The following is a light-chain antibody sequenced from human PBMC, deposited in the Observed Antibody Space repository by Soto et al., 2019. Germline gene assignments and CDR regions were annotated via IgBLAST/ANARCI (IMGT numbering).Light chain of an antibody. V-gene: IGKV3-20*01. CDR2: ASS. J-gene: IGKJ1*01. Sequence: EIVLTQSPGTLSLSPGERATLSCRASQSVSSSYLAWYQQKPGQAPRLFIYASSIRATGIPDRFSGSGSGTDFPLTISRLAPEDFAVYYCQQYGHSPRTFGRGTKVEIK. CDR3: QQYGHSPRT. CDR1: QSVSSSY.